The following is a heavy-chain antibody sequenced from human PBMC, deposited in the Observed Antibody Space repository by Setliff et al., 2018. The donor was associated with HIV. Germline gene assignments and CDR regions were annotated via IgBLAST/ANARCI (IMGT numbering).Heavy chain of an antibody. Sequence: GGSLRLSCAASGFTFCSYSMNWVRQAPGKGLEWVSSISSSSSYIYYADSVKGRFTISRDNAKNSLYLQMNSLRAEDTAVYYCARDSSSWYGGDYWGQGTLVTVSS. V-gene: IGHV3-21*01. D-gene: IGHD6-13*01. CDR1: GFTFCSYS. CDR2: ISSSSSYI. J-gene: IGHJ4*02. CDR3: ARDSSSWYGGDY.